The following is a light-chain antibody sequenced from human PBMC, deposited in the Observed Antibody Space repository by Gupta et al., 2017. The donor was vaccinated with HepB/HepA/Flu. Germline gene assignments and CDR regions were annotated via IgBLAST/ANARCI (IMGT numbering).Light chain of an antibody. CDR2: YDS. CDR3: QVWDSTSDHYV. CDR1: NIGSNS. Sequence: SYVLTQPPSVSVAPGTTARISCGGSNIGSNSFHWYQQKPGQAPLLVIYYDSARPAGIPERFSGSNSGNTATLTISRVEAGDEADYYCQVWDSTSDHYVFGTGTKVTVI. J-gene: IGLJ1*01. V-gene: IGLV3-21*04.